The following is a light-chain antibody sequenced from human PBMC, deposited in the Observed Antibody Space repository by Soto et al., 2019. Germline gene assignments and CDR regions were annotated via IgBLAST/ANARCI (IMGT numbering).Light chain of an antibody. J-gene: IGLJ2*01. CDR1: SSDVGGYNY. CDR3: SSYTSSSTLGV. Sequence: QSVLTQPASLSGSPGQSITISCTGTSSDVGGYNYVSWYQQRPGKAPKLMIYDVSNRPSGVSNRFSGSKSGNTASLTISGLQAEDEADYYCSSYTSSSTLGVFGGGTKVTVL. CDR2: DVS. V-gene: IGLV2-14*01.